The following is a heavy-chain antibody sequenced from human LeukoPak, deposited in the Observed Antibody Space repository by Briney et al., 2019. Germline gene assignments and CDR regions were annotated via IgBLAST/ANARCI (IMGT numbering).Heavy chain of an antibody. J-gene: IGHJ4*02. CDR2: IRSKAFAGTT. CDR1: GFTFGDYA. V-gene: IGHV3-49*04. D-gene: IGHD4-11*01. CDR3: SRAPYNNYVNLDY. Sequence: GGSLRLFCRASGFTFGDYAMTWVRQAPGKGLEWLGFIRSKAFAGTTEYAASVKGRFTISRDDSISIAYLQMNSLQTEDTAVYYCSRAPYNNYVNLDYWGQGTLVTVSS.